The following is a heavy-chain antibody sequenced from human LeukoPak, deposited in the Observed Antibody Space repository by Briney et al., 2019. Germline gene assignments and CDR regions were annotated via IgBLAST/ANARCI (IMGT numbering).Heavy chain of an antibody. CDR2: ISAYNGNT. J-gene: IGHJ4*02. CDR3: ARESYSSSWPFLDY. CDR1: GCTFTSYG. Sequence: ASVKVSCKASGCTFTSYGISWVRQAPGQGLEWMGWISAYNGNTNYAQKLQGRVTMTTDTSTSTAYMELRSLRSDDTAVYYCARESYSSSWPFLDYWGQGTLVTVSS. V-gene: IGHV1-18*01. D-gene: IGHD6-13*01.